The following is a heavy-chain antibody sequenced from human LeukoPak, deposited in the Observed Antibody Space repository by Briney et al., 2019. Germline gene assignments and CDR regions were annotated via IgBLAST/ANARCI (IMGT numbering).Heavy chain of an antibody. CDR2: ISGSGGST. CDR3: AKGLYYDFWSGFDY. CDR1: GFTFSSYA. J-gene: IGHJ4*02. V-gene: IGHV3-23*01. Sequence: GGSLRLSCAASGFTFSSYAMSWVRRAPGKGLEWVSAISGSGGSTYYADSVKGRFTISRDNSKNTLYLQMNSLRAEDTAVYYCAKGLYYDFWSGFDYWGQGTLVTVSS. D-gene: IGHD3-3*01.